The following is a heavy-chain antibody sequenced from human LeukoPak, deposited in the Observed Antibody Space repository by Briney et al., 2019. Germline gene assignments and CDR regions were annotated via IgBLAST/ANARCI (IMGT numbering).Heavy chain of an antibody. CDR2: ISSSDTI. CDR3: ARERITMIEGYFDY. J-gene: IGHJ4*02. CDR1: GFTFSSYE. V-gene: IGHV3-48*03. Sequence: TGGSLRLSCAASGFTFSSYEMNWVRQGPGKGLEWVSYISSSDTIYYADSVKGRFTISRDNAKNSLYLQMNSLRAEDTAVYYCARERITMIEGYFDYWGQGTLVTVSS. D-gene: IGHD3-22*01.